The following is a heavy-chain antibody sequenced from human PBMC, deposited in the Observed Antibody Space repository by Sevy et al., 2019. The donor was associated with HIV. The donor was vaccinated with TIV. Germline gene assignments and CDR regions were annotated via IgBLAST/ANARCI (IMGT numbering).Heavy chain of an antibody. CDR1: GFTFSSYG. Sequence: GGSLRLSCAASGFTFSSYGMSWVRQAPGKGLEWVSVISDICNTYYADSVKGRFTMSRDNSKNTLYLQMNSLRAEDTAVYYCAKCLAALPGYYYGVDVWGQGTTVTVSS. J-gene: IGHJ6*02. CDR2: ISDICNT. CDR3: AKCLAALPGYYYGVDV. D-gene: IGHD6-6*01. V-gene: IGHV3-23*01.